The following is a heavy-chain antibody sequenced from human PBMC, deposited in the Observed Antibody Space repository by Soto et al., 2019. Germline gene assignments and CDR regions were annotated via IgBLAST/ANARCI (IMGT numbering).Heavy chain of an antibody. CDR3: ARARYCSGGSCYSGRRYNWFDP. D-gene: IGHD2-15*01. V-gene: IGHV1-8*01. CDR1: GYTFTSYD. Sequence: ASVKVSCKASGYTFTSYDINWVRQATGQGLEWMGWMNPNSGNTGYAQKFQGRVTMTRNTSISTAYMELSNLRSEDTAVYYCARARYCSGGSCYSGRRYNWFDPWGQGTLVTVYS. CDR2: MNPNSGNT. J-gene: IGHJ5*02.